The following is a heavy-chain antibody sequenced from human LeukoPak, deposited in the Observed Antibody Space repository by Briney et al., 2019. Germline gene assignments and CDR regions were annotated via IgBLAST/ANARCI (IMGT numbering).Heavy chain of an antibody. J-gene: IGHJ4*02. CDR2: ISGSGDNT. Sequence: GGSLRLSCAASGFTFSSYAMSWVRQAPGKGLEWVSGISGSGDNTYYADSVKGRFTISRDNAKNSLYLQMNSLRVEDTAIYYCAQKGGTDHWGQGTLVTVSS. D-gene: IGHD2-15*01. V-gene: IGHV3-23*01. CDR1: GFTFSSYA. CDR3: AQKGGTDH.